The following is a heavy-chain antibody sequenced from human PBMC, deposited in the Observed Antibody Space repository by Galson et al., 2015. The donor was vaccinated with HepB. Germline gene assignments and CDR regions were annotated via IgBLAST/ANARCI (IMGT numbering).Heavy chain of an antibody. CDR2: ISYDGSNK. CDR1: GFTFSSYG. CDR3: AKDEIGFEEYSSGWPCNPDY. D-gene: IGHD6-19*01. J-gene: IGHJ4*02. V-gene: IGHV3-30*18. Sequence: SLRLSCAASGFTFSSYGMHWVRQAPGKGLEWVAVISYDGSNKYYADSVKGRFTISRDNSKNTLYLQMNSLRAEDTAVYYCAKDEIGFEEYSSGWPCNPDYWGQGTLVTVSS.